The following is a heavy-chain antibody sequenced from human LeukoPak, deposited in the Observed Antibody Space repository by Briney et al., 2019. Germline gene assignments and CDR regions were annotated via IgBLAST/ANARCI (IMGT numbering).Heavy chain of an antibody. CDR1: GFTFSYYY. Sequence: GGSLRLSCAASGFTFSYYYMSWVRQAPGKGLEWVSAISGSGGTTYYADSVKGRFTISRDNSKNTLYLQMNSLRAEDTAVYYCAKYSRPPSIDYWGQGTLVTVSS. J-gene: IGHJ4*02. CDR3: AKYSRPPSIDY. CDR2: ISGSGGTT. D-gene: IGHD6-13*01. V-gene: IGHV3-23*01.